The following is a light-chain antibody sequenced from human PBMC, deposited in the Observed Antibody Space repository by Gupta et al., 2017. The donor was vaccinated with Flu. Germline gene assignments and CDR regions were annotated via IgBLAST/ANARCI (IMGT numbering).Light chain of an antibody. Sequence: DSQMTHSPSTPSASVGDRVTITCRASQNIPNWLAWFQQKPGKAPKLLIYKASSLESGVPSRFSGSGSETXFTLTIXSLQPDDFATYYCQQYNSYPSTFGXGTKLEIK. V-gene: IGKV1-5*03. CDR1: QNIPNW. CDR2: KAS. J-gene: IGKJ2*01. CDR3: QQYNSYPST.